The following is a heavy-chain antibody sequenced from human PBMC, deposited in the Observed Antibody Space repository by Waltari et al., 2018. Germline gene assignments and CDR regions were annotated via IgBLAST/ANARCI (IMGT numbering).Heavy chain of an antibody. CDR2: ISWNSDRI. J-gene: IGHJ4*02. D-gene: IGHD6-13*01. CDR1: GFRFHDYA. CDR3: AKGIAAAGKKYFDQ. V-gene: IGHV3-9*01. Sequence: DVQLVESGGGLVQPGQSLRLSCAASGFRFHDYAMYWVRQIPGKGLEGVSGISWNSDRIEDGDSVKGRVTISRDNAEKSLYLQLNNLTKEDTALYYCAKGIAAAGKKYFDQWGQGTLVTVSS.